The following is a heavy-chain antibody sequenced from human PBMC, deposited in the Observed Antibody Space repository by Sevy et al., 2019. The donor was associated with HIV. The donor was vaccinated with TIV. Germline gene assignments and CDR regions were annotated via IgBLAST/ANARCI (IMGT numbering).Heavy chain of an antibody. J-gene: IGHJ3*02. CDR3: ARERSSGPRAFDI. D-gene: IGHD6-19*01. Sequence: GESLKISCAASGFTFSSYSMNWVRQAPGKGLEWVSSMSSSSSYIYYADSVKGRFTISRDNAKNSLYLQMNSLRAEDTAVYYCARERSSGPRAFDIWGQGTMVTISS. CDR1: GFTFSSYS. CDR2: MSSSSSYI. V-gene: IGHV3-21*01.